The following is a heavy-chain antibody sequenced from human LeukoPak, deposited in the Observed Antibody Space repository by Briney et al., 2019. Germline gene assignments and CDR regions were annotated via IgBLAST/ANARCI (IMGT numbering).Heavy chain of an antibody. Sequence: GGSLRLSCAASGFTFSTYAMSWVRQAPGKGLEWVANVKQDGSEKYSVDSVKGRFTISRDNAKNSVYLQMNSLRAEDTAVYYCVAGKGWLGDYWGQGTLVTVSS. CDR2: VKQDGSEK. CDR1: GFTFSTYA. D-gene: IGHD6-19*01. V-gene: IGHV3-7*01. J-gene: IGHJ4*02. CDR3: VAGKGWLGDY.